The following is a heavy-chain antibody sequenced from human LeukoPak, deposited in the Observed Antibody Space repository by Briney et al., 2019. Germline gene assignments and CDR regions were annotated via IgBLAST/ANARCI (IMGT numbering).Heavy chain of an antibody. Sequence: GGSLRLSCAASGFTFSSYWMSWVRQAPGKGLEWVAVIWYDGSNKYYADSVKGRFTISRDNSKNTLYLQMNSLRAEDTAVHYCAKVYVPMGRTGTILGAFDIWGQGTMVTVSS. CDR1: GFTFSSYW. J-gene: IGHJ3*02. V-gene: IGHV3-33*06. CDR2: IWYDGSNK. D-gene: IGHD1-7*01. CDR3: AKVYVPMGRTGTILGAFDI.